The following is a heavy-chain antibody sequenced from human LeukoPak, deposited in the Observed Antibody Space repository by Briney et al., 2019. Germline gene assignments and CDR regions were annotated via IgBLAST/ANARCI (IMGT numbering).Heavy chain of an antibody. CDR3: ARHLYSGTYLPVVDY. V-gene: IGHV4-59*08. Sequence: PSETLSLTCTVSGGSISRYYWSWIRQPPGKGLEWVGYISYIGSTNYNPSLKSRVTISVDTSKNQFSLKVSSVTAADTAVYYCARHLYSGTYLPVVDYWGQGTLVTVSS. J-gene: IGHJ4*02. CDR1: GGSISRYY. D-gene: IGHD1-26*01. CDR2: ISYIGST.